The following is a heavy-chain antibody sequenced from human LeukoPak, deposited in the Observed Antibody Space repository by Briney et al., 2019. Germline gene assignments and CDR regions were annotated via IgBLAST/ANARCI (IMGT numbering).Heavy chain of an antibody. D-gene: IGHD3-16*02. CDR1: GGSFSGYY. CDR2: INHSGST. CDR3: ARVHDYLWGSYRYFDY. Sequence: SETLSLTCAVYGGSFSGYYWSWIRQPPGKGLEWIGEINHSGSTNYNPSLKSRVTISVDTSKNQFSLKLSSVTAADTAVYYCARVHDYLWGSYRYFDYWGPGILVTVSS. J-gene: IGHJ4*02. V-gene: IGHV4-34*01.